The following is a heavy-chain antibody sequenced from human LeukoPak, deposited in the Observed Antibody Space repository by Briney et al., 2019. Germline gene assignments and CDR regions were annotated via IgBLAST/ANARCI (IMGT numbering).Heavy chain of an antibody. J-gene: IGHJ4*02. D-gene: IGHD6-19*01. CDR3: GKLLAGSPFDY. CDR1: GFTFSSYV. CDR2: ISGSGGST. Sequence: PGGSLRLSCAASGFTFSSYVMSWVRQAPGKGLEWVSAISGSGGSTYYADSVKGRFTISRDNSKNTLYLQMDSLRAEDTAVFYCGKLLAGSPFDYWGQGTLVTVSS. V-gene: IGHV3-23*01.